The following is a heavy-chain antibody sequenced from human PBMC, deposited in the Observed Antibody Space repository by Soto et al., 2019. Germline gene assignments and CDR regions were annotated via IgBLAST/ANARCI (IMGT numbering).Heavy chain of an antibody. J-gene: IGHJ4*02. CDR1: GFSLSTTGVG. V-gene: IGHV2-5*02. CDR2: IYWDDDK. CDR3: AHLQYWEATLGY. Sequence: QITLKESGPTLVNPTQTVTLTCTFSGFSLSTTGVGVGWIRQPPGKALEWLAVIYWDDDKRYSPSLKSRLTIPNDTSENQVVLTMSNMDPVDTASYYGAHLQYWEATLGYWGQGTLVTVSS. D-gene: IGHD2-8*02.